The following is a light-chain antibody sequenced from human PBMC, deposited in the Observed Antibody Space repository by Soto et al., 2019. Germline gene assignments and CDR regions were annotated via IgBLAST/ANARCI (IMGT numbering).Light chain of an antibody. V-gene: IGLV2-14*03. Sequence: QSVLTQPASVSGSPGQSITISCTGTSSDVGAYNFVSWYQQHPGKAPKLMVYDVSHRPSGVSHRFSGSKSGNTASLTISGLQAEDDSDYYCSSFRTSNSLGVFGGGTKVTVL. CDR3: SSFRTSNSLGV. CDR1: SSDVGAYNF. J-gene: IGLJ3*02. CDR2: DVS.